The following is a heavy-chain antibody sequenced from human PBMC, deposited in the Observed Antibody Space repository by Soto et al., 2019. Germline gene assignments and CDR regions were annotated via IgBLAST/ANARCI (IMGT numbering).Heavy chain of an antibody. V-gene: IGHV3-74*01. Sequence: HPGGSLRLSCVASGFTFTKYAMSWVRQAPGKGPVWVARIYNDGTYADYADSVKGRFTISRDNAKDTLYLQMNDLRAEDSALYHCTRGPRATSAGTSAHWGQGTLVTVSS. CDR2: IYNDGTYA. D-gene: IGHD6-13*01. CDR1: GFTFTKYA. J-gene: IGHJ4*02. CDR3: TRGPRATSAGTSAH.